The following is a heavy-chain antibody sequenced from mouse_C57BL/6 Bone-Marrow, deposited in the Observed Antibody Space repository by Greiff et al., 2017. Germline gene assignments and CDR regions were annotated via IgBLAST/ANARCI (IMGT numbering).Heavy chain of an antibody. D-gene: IGHD2-5*01. CDR2: IFPGSGST. V-gene: IGHV1-75*01. Sequence: QVQLKQSGPELVKPGASVKISCTASGYTFTDYYINWVKQRPGQGLEWIGWIFPGSGSTYSNEKFQGKAPLTVAKATSTAYMLLSSLTSEDSAVYCCARLGSNLYYYAMDYWGQGTSVTVSS. J-gene: IGHJ4*01. CDR3: ARLGSNLYYYAMDY. CDR1: GYTFTDYY.